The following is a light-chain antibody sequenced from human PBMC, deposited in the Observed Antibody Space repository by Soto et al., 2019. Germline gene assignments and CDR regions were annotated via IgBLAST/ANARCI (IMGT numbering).Light chain of an antibody. CDR1: MRDVGAYNL. CDR3: SSYTSKSSLI. V-gene: IGLV2-14*01. CDR2: EVR. Sequence: QSALAQPSSVSGSPGQSITISCAGTMRDVGAYNLVSWYQQHPGRAPQLIIYEVRNRPSGISFRFSGSKSGNTASLTISGLQAEDEADYYCSSYTSKSSLIFGGGTKVTVL. J-gene: IGLJ2*01.